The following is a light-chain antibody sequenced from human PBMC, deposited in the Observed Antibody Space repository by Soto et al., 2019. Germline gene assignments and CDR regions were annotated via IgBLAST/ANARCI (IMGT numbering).Light chain of an antibody. Sequence: IQMAPVSFALSSSVRHRVTINFRASQSISSYLNWYQQKPGKAPKLLIYAASSLQSGVPSRFSGSGSGTDFTLTISSLQPEDFATYYRQQSYSTPLTFGGGTKVDIK. J-gene: IGKJ4*01. CDR1: QSISSY. CDR2: AAS. CDR3: QQSYSTPLT. V-gene: IGKV1-39*01.